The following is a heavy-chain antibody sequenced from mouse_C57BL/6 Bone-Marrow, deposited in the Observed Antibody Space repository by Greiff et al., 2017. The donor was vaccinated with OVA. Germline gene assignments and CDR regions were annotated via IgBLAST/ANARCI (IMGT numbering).Heavy chain of an antibody. CDR2: IDPSDSYT. D-gene: IGHD2-1*01. CDR1: GYTFTSYW. V-gene: IGHV1-59*01. Sequence: VQLQQPGAELVRPGTSVKLSCKASGYTFTSYWMHWVKQRPGQGLEWIGVIDPSDSYTNYNQKFKGKATLTVDTSSSTAYMQLSSLTSEDSAVYYCARGDGNYRYFDVWGTGTTVTVSS. J-gene: IGHJ1*03. CDR3: ARGDGNYRYFDV.